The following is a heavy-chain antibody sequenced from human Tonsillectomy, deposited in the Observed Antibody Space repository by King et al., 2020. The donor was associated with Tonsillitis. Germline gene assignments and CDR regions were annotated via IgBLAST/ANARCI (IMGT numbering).Heavy chain of an antibody. J-gene: IGHJ4*02. D-gene: IGHD5-12*01. Sequence: LQLQESGPGLVKPSGTLSLTCRVSGGSMSGSSNYWGWIRQPPGKGLEGIGSKYFSGNRYYSPSLHGRVTISADSTKGQVSLKLSSVTAADTAVYYCARRRDRYSRPHFDYWGQGILVTVSS. CDR3: ARRRDRYSRPHFDY. CDR2: KYFSGNR. CDR1: GGSMSGSSNY. V-gene: IGHV4-39*01.